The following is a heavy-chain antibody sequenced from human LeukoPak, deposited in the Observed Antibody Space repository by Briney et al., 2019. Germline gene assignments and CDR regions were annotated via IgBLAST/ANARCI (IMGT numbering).Heavy chain of an antibody. CDR3: ARDYYDSSGFGAFDI. J-gene: IGHJ3*02. D-gene: IGHD3-22*01. Sequence: ASVMVSSKPSGDTFTAYYMRWVRQAPGQGLEWMGWIIPNSGGTNYAQKFQGRVTMTRDTSISTAYMELSRLRSDDTAVYYCARDYYDSSGFGAFDIWGQGTMVTVSS. V-gene: IGHV1-2*02. CDR1: GDTFTAYY. CDR2: IIPNSGGT.